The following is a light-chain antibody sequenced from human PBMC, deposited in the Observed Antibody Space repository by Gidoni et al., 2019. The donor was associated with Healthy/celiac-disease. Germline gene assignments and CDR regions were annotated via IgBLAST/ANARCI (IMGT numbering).Light chain of an antibody. J-gene: IGLJ1*01. CDR3: SSYAGSNDYV. V-gene: IGLV2-8*01. Sequence: SGSPGQSVTISCTGTSSDVGGYNYVSWYQQHPGKAPKLMIYEVSKRPSGVPDRFSGSKSGNTASLTVSGLQAEDEADYYCSSYAGSNDYVFGTGTKVTVL. CDR2: EVS. CDR1: SSDVGGYNY.